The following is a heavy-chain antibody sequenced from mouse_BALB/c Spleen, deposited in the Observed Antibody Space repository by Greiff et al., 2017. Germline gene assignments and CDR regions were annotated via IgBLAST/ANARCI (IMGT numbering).Heavy chain of an antibody. CDR3: ARGSYWFAY. J-gene: IGHJ3*01. CDR2: ISDGGSYT. CDR1: GFTFSDYY. Sequence: DVKLVESGGGLVKPGGSLKLSCAASGFTFSDYYMYWVRQTPEKRLEWVATISDGGSYTYYPDSVKGRFTISRDNAKNNLYLQMSSLKSEDTAMYYCARGSYWFAYWGQGTLVTVSA. V-gene: IGHV5-4*02. D-gene: IGHD2-12*01.